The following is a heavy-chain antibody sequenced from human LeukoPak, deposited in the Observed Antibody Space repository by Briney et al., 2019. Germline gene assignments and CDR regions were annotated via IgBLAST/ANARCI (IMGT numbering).Heavy chain of an antibody. V-gene: IGHV3-23*01. CDR3: APAPQYQLLYEGHYFDY. Sequence: GGSLRLSCAASGFTFSSYAMSWVRQAPGKGLEWVSAIGGSGGSTYYADSVKGRFTISRDNSKNTLYLQMNSLRAEDPAVYYCAPAPQYQLLYEGHYFDYWGQGTLVTVST. J-gene: IGHJ4*02. D-gene: IGHD2-2*02. CDR1: GFTFSSYA. CDR2: IGGSGGST.